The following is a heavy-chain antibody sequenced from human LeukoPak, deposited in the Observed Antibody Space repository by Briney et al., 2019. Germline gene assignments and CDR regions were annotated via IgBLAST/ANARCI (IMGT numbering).Heavy chain of an antibody. CDR3: ARCGYSGCDFLGYFDY. CDR1: GYTFTSYG. J-gene: IGHJ4*02. CDR2: ISAYNGNT. D-gene: IGHD5-12*01. V-gene: IGHV1-18*01. Sequence: GASVKVSCKASGYTFTSYGISWVRQAPGQGLEWMGWISAYNGNTNYAHKLQGRVTMTTDTSTSTAYMELMSLRSDDTAVYYCARCGYSGCDFLGYFDYWGQGTLVTVSS.